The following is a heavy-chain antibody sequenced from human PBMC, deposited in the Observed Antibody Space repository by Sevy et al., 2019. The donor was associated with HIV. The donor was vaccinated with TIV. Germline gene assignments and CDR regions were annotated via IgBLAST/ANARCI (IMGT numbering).Heavy chain of an antibody. CDR1: GFSVSSNY. D-gene: IGHD2-15*01. CDR2: IYSDGRT. J-gene: IGHJ6*02. Sequence: GGLRLSCVVSGFSVSSNYMSWVRQAPGKGLEWVSNIYSDGRTYYADSVRVRFTISRDTSKNTVYLEMKSLIAEDTAVYYCTREDIVLGEDNYYGMDVWGHGTTVTVSS. CDR3: TREDIVLGEDNYYGMDV. V-gene: IGHV3-53*01.